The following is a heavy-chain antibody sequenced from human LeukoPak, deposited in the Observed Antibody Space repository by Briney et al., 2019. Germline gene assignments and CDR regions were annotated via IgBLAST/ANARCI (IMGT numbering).Heavy chain of an antibody. D-gene: IGHD1-26*01. CDR2: ISYDGSNK. CDR3: AKGLRKLIVGSTEYYFDY. V-gene: IGHV3-30*18. Sequence: GGSLRLSCAASGFTFSSYAMHWVRQAPGKGLEWVALISYDGSNKYYADSVKGRFTISRDNSKNTLFLQMNSLRAEDTAVYYCAKGLRKLIVGSTEYYFDYWGQGTLVTVSS. J-gene: IGHJ4*02. CDR1: GFTFSSYA.